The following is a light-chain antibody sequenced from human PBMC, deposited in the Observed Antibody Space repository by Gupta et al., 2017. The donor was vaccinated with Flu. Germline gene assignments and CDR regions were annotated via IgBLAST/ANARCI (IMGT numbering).Light chain of an antibody. J-gene: IGKJ4*01. Sequence: PSSLSASVGDRVTITCQASQDISNYLNWYQHKPGKAPYLLIYDASYLETGVPSRFSGSGSGTXFSFTIXSLHPDDFGKYLCQQYNILPFTFGXGTKVEIK. CDR1: QDISNY. CDR2: DAS. CDR3: QQYNILPFT. V-gene: IGKV1-33*01.